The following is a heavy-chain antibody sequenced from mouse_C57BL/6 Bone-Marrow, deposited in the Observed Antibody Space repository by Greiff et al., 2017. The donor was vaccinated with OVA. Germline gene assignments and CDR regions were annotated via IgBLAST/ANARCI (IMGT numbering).Heavy chain of an antibody. J-gene: IGHJ3*01. V-gene: IGHV5-12*01. CDR1: GFTFSDYY. Sequence: EVKLVESGGGLVQPGGSLKLSCAASGFTFSDYYMYWVRQTPEKRLEWVAYISNGGGSTDYPDTVKGRFTISRDNAKNTLYLQMSRLKSEDTAMYYCARRGLGGFAYWGQGTLVTVSA. CDR2: ISNGGGST. CDR3: ARRGLGGFAY. D-gene: IGHD3-1*01.